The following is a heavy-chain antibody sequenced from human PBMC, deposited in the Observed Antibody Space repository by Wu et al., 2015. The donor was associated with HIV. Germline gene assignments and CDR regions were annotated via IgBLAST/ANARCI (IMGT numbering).Heavy chain of an antibody. CDR1: GYTFTGYY. Sequence: QVQLVQSEAEVKKPGASVKVSCKASGYTFTGYYIHWVRQTPGQGLEWMGWINPNSYGSNSAQKFQDRVTLTRDTSISTAYMELSSLRSDDTAVYYCVRSINYDYFDLVILASARVYFDYWGQGTLVTVSS. J-gene: IGHJ4*02. CDR2: INPNSYGS. D-gene: IGHD3-9*01. CDR3: VRSINYDYFDLVILASARVYFDY. V-gene: IGHV1-2*02.